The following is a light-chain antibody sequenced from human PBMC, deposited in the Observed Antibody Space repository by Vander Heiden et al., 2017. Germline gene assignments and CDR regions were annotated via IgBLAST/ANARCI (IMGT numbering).Light chain of an antibody. CDR3: QQDDSTPRT. CDR1: QSVLYSSNNKNY. CDR2: WAS. J-gene: IGKJ1*01. Sequence: DIVMTQSPDSLAVSLGERATINCKSSQSVLYSSNNKNYLAWYQRKPGQPPKLLIYWASTRESGVPDRFSGSGSGTDFTLTISSLQAEDVAVYYCQQDDSTPRTFGQGTKVEIK. V-gene: IGKV4-1*01.